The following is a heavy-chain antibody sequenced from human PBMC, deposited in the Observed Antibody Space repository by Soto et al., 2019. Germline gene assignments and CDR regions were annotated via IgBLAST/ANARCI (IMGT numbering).Heavy chain of an antibody. CDR3: ARDGIAAAGTRTYYYYGMDV. Sequence: GASVKVSCKASGYTFNSYGISWVRQAPGQGLEWMGWISAYNGNTNYAQKLQGRVTMTTDTSTSTAYIELRSLRPDDTAVYYCARDGIAAAGTRTYYYYGMDVWGQGTTVTVSS. V-gene: IGHV1-18*01. J-gene: IGHJ6*02. CDR2: ISAYNGNT. CDR1: GYTFNSYG. D-gene: IGHD6-13*01.